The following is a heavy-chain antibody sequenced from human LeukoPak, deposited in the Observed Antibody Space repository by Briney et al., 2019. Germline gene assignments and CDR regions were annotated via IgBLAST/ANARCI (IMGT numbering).Heavy chain of an antibody. V-gene: IGHV3-30*18. D-gene: IGHD1-1*01. CDR2: ISYDGSNK. CDR3: AKETTGFSPFDY. CDR1: GFTFSSYG. Sequence: LTGGSLRLSCAASGFTFSSYGMHWVRQAPGKRLEWVAVISYDGSNKYYADSVKGRFTISRDNSKNTLYLQMNSLRAEDTAVYYCAKETTGFSPFDYWGQGTLVTVSS. J-gene: IGHJ4*02.